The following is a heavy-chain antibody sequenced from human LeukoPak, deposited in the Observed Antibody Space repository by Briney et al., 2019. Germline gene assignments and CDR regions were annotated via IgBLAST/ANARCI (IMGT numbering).Heavy chain of an antibody. CDR3: ARGQTTVTN. Sequence: GGSLRLSCAASGFTFSSYWMSWVRQAPGKGLEWVANIEQDGSEKYYVGSVKGRFTISRDNAKNSLYLQMNSLRAEDTAVYFCARGQTTVTNWGQGTLVTVSS. CDR1: GFTFSSYW. D-gene: IGHD4-17*01. J-gene: IGHJ4*02. V-gene: IGHV3-7*03. CDR2: IEQDGSEK.